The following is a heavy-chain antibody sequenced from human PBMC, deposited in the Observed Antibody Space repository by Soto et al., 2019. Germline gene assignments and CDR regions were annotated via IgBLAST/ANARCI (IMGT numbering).Heavy chain of an antibody. D-gene: IGHD4-17*01. Sequence: EVQLVESGGGLVQPGGSLRLSCAASGFTLSSYWMNWVRLAPGKGLEWVANIKQDGSQNNYVDSVKGRFTISRDNAKNSLYLQMSSLRAEDTAVYYCMTSVTTHDYWGQGTLVTVSS. J-gene: IGHJ4*02. V-gene: IGHV3-7*01. CDR1: GFTLSSYW. CDR3: MTSVTTHDY. CDR2: IKQDGSQN.